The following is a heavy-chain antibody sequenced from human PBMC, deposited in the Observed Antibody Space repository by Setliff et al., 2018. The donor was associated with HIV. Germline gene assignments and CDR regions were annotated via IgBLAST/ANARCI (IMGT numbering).Heavy chain of an antibody. J-gene: IGHJ6*03. D-gene: IGHD3-3*01. V-gene: IGHV3-7*01. Sequence: GGSLRLSCAASGFRFSTYWMTWVRQAPGKGLEWVANIKQDGSEKYYVDAVKGRFTLSRDNAKNSLYLQMNSRRAEDTAEYYCARDGCWCGEVYDFWSGLHYYYYMDVWGKGTTVTVSS. CDR2: IKQDGSEK. CDR1: GFRFSTYW. CDR3: ARDGCWCGEVYDFWSGLHYYYYMDV.